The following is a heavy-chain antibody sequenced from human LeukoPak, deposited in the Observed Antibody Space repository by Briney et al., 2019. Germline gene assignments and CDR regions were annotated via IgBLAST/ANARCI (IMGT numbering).Heavy chain of an antibody. V-gene: IGHV3-23*01. D-gene: IGHD2-2*01. CDR2: ISGSGGST. CDR3: AKGPVVVVPAAMGY. Sequence: GGPLRLSCAASGFTFSSYAMSWVRQAPGKGLEWVSAISGSGGSTYYADSVKGRFTISRDNSKNTLYLQMNSLRAEDTAVYYCAKGPVVVVPAAMGYWGQGTLVTVSS. CDR1: GFTFSSYA. J-gene: IGHJ4*02.